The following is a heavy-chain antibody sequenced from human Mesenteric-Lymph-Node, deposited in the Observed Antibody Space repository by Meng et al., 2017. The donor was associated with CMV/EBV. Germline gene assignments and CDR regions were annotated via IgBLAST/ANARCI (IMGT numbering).Heavy chain of an antibody. D-gene: IGHD3-9*01. V-gene: IGHV3-48*04. CDR1: GFSFSTYG. CDR2: ISSSCITI. J-gene: IGHJ6*02. CDR3: AGTYILTGYYGRLDV. Sequence: GESLKVPCAASGFSFSTYGMSWVRQDPGKGLEWVTYISSSCITIYYADSVKGRFTISSDNAKKLLFLQVNSLGAEDTAVYYCAGTYILTGYYGRLDVWGQGTTVTVSS.